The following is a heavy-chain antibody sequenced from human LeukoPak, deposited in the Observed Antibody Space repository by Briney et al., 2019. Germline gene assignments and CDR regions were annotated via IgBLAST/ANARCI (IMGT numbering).Heavy chain of an antibody. CDR1: GYTFTSYD. J-gene: IGHJ3*02. Sequence: ASVKVSCKASGYTFTSYDINWVRQATGQGLEWMGWINPNSGGTNYAQKFQGRVTMTRDTSISTAYMELSRLRSDDTAVYYCASPTLVHDAFDIWGQGTMVTVSS. V-gene: IGHV1-2*02. CDR3: ASPTLVHDAFDI. CDR2: INPNSGGT. D-gene: IGHD3-10*01.